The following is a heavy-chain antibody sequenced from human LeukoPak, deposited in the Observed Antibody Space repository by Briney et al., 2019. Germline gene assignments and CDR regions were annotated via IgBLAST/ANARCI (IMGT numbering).Heavy chain of an antibody. J-gene: IGHJ4*02. CDR1: GYTFTSYY. Sequence: GASVKVSCKASGYTFTSYYMHWVRQAPGQGLEWMGIINPSGGSTSYAQKFQGRVTMTRDTSTSTVYMELSSLRSEDTAVYYCARVPAVYYYDSSGFSPGFFDYWGQGTLVTVSS. CDR2: INPSGGST. V-gene: IGHV1-46*01. D-gene: IGHD3-22*01. CDR3: ARVPAVYYYDSSGFSPGFFDY.